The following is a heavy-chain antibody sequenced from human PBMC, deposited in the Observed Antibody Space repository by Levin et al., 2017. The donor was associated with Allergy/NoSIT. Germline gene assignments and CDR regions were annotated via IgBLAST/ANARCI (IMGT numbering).Heavy chain of an antibody. CDR1: GFTFSSYS. V-gene: IGHV3-21*01. CDR3: ARDPSSSPPRDY. J-gene: IGHJ4*02. D-gene: IGHD6-6*01. CDR2: ISSSSSYI. Sequence: GGSLRLSCAASGFTFSSYSMNWVRQAPGKGLEWVSSISSSSSYIYYADSVKGRFTISRDNAKNSLYLQMNSLRAEDTAVYYCARDPSSSPPRDYWGQGTLVTVSS.